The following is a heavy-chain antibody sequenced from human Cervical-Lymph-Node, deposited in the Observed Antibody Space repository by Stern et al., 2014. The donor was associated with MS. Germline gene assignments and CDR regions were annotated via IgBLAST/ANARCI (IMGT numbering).Heavy chain of an antibody. CDR3: ARDSPFDI. Sequence: VQLVESGVEVKKPGASVKVSCKASGYTFTSYGISWVLQAPGQGLEWMGWISASSGNTRNAQKFQGRVTMTTDTSSSTAFMELRSLRSDDTAVYYCARDSPFDIWGQGTMVTVSS. CDR2: ISASSGNT. CDR1: GYTFTSYG. J-gene: IGHJ3*02. V-gene: IGHV1-18*04.